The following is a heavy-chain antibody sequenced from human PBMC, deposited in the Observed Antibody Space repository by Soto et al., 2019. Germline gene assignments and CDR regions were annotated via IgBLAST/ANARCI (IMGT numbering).Heavy chain of an antibody. Sequence: ASVKVSCKVSGYTLTELSMHWVRQAPGKGLEWMGGFDPEDGETIYAQKFQGRVTMTEDTSTDTAYMELSSLRSEDTAVYYCATLPANYYDSSGYYWGQGTLVTAPQ. V-gene: IGHV1-24*01. CDR3: ATLPANYYDSSGYY. CDR1: GYTLTELS. D-gene: IGHD3-22*01. CDR2: FDPEDGET. J-gene: IGHJ4*02.